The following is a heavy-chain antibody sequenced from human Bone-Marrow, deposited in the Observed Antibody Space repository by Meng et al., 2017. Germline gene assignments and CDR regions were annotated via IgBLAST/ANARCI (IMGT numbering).Heavy chain of an antibody. D-gene: IGHD2/OR15-2a*01. J-gene: IGHJ4*01. Sequence: SETLSLTCAVSGGSISSGNWWSWVRQPPGKGLEWIGEIHHTGSTNYNPSFKSRVTILVDKSENLFSLRLASVTAADTAVYYCTSAGYYCLDYWGHGSLVTVSS. CDR3: TSAGYYCLDY. V-gene: IGHV4-4*02. CDR2: IHHTGST. CDR1: GGSISSGNW.